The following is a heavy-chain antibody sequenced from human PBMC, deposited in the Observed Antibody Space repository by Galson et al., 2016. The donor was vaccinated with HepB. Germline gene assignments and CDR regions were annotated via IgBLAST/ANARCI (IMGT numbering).Heavy chain of an antibody. V-gene: IGHV1-2*06. J-gene: IGHJ4*02. D-gene: IGHD3-9*01. CDR2: INPSSVDT. Sequence: SVKVSCKASGFTFTDYFIHWVRQAPGQGLEWMGRINPSSVDTNYAQNFQGRVTLTRDTSLSTAYMELTSLTSDDTAVYYCARSISVRGNLYFDLWGQGTLVTVSS. CDR1: GFTFTDYF. CDR3: ARSISVRGNLYFDL.